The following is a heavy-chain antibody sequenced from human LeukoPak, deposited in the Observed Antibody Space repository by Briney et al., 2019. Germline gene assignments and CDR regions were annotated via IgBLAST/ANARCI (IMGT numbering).Heavy chain of an antibody. CDR1: GGSISSYY. CDR2: IYYSGST. Sequence: PSETLSLTCTVSGGSISSYYWSWIRQPPGKGLEWIGYIYYSGSTNYNPSLKSRVTISVDTSKDQFSLKLSSVTAADTAVYYCAREKDSYFDYWGQGTLVTVSS. V-gene: IGHV4-59*12. D-gene: IGHD2-15*01. J-gene: IGHJ4*02. CDR3: AREKDSYFDY.